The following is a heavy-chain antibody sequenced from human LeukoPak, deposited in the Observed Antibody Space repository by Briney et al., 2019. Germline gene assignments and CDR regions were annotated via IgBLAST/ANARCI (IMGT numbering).Heavy chain of an antibody. CDR3: ARGGVVDKLDAFDI. Sequence: PGGSLRLSCAASGFTFSSYSMNWVRQAPGKGLEWVSYISSSGSTIYYADSVKGRFTISRDNAKNSLYLQMNSLRAEDTAVYYCARGGVVDKLDAFDIWGQGTMVTVSS. D-gene: IGHD2-15*01. V-gene: IGHV3-48*04. J-gene: IGHJ3*02. CDR2: ISSSGSTI. CDR1: GFTFSSYS.